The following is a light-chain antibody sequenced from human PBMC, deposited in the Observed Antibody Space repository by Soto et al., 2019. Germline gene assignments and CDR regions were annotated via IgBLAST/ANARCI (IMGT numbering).Light chain of an antibody. CDR2: WAS. Sequence: DIVMTQSPDSLAVSLGERATINCKSSQSVLYSSNNKNYLAWYQQKPGQPPKLLIYWASTRESGVPDRFSGSGSGTDFTLTISSLQAEDVAVYYRQQYSSTPRTFGQGTKVEIK. J-gene: IGKJ1*01. CDR1: QSVLYSSNNKNY. V-gene: IGKV4-1*01. CDR3: QQYSSTPRT.